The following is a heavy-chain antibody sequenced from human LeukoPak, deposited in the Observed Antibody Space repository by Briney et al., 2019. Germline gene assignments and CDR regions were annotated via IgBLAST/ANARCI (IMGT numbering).Heavy chain of an antibody. CDR3: AKDYDSNSSFDY. V-gene: IGHV3-21*04. CDR1: GFTFSSYS. Sequence: GGSLRLSCAASGFTFSSYSMNWVRQAPGKGLGWVSSISSSSSYIYYADSVKGRFTISRDNAKNTLYLQMNSLRAEDTAVYYCAKDYDSNSSFDYWGQGTLVTVSS. D-gene: IGHD3-22*01. J-gene: IGHJ4*02. CDR2: ISSSSSYI.